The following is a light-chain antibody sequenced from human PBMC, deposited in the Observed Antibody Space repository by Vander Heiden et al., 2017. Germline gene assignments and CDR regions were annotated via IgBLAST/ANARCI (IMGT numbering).Light chain of an antibody. CDR1: SSDVGDYNY. Sequence: QSALTQPPSASGSLGQSVTISCTGTSSDVGDYNYVSWYQHHPGKAPKLIIYEVNKRPSGVPDRFSGSKSGNTASLTVSGLQAEDEADYYCSSYAGSNNVIFGGGTNLT. CDR2: EVN. CDR3: SSYAGSNNVI. V-gene: IGLV2-8*01. J-gene: IGLJ2*01.